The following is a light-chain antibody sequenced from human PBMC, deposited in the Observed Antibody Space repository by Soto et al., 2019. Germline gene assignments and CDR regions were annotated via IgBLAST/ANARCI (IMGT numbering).Light chain of an antibody. CDR3: QQYYSTPS. J-gene: IGKJ4*01. V-gene: IGKV4-1*01. CDR1: QSVLYSSNNKND. CDR2: GAS. Sequence: DIVMTQSPDSLAVSLGERATINCKSSQSVLYSSNNKNDLAWYQQKPGQPPKLLIYGASTRASGVPDRFSGSWSGTDFTLTISSLQAEDVAVYYCQQYYSTPSFGGGTKVEIK.